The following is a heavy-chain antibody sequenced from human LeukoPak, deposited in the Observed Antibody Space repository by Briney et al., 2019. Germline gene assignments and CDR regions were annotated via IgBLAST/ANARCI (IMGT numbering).Heavy chain of an antibody. CDR3: ARDQTSLRPLDYYDSSGHDY. CDR2: ISYDGSNK. D-gene: IGHD3-22*01. Sequence: PGRSLRLSCAASGFTFSSYAMHWVRQAPGKGLEWVAVISYDGSNKYYADSVEGRFTISRDNSKNTLYLQMNSLRAEDTAVYYCARDQTSLRPLDYYDSSGHDYWGREPWSPSPQ. J-gene: IGHJ4*02. CDR1: GFTFSSYA. V-gene: IGHV3-30*04.